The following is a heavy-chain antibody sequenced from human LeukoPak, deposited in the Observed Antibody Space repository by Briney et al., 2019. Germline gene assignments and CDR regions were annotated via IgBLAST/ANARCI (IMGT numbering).Heavy chain of an antibody. D-gene: IGHD3-16*01. Sequence: SETLSLTCTVSGGSISSYYWSWIRQPPGKGLEWMGYIYYSGSTNYNPSLKSRVTISVDTSKNQFSLKLSSVTAADTAVYYCARNHPLGSHYFDYWGQGTLVTVSS. V-gene: IGHV4-59*01. CDR3: ARNHPLGSHYFDY. CDR2: IYYSGST. J-gene: IGHJ4*02. CDR1: GGSISSYY.